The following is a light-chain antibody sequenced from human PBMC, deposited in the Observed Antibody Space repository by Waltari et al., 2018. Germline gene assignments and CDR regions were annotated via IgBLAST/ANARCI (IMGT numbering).Light chain of an antibody. J-gene: IGLJ2*01. CDR1: RRDLGAYTF. CDR2: DVS. V-gene: IGLV2-14*03. Sequence: QSALTQPASVSGSPGQSITISCTGRRRDLGAYTFVSWYQQHPGKAPQLMIYDVSKRPSGVSNRFSGSKSGNTASLTIYGLQVEDEADYFCSSYTTTNIVVFGGGTELTVL. CDR3: SSYTTTNIVV.